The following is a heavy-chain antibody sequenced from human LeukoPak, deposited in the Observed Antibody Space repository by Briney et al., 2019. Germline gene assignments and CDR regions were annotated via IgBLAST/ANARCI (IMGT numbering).Heavy chain of an antibody. V-gene: IGHV1-18*01. D-gene: IGHD5-12*01. CDR2: TCGYNGNT. CDR1: VYTFSSYG. Sequence: VAAVKVSCKASVYTFSSYGIGWVRPAPGEGGGRMGWTCGYNGNTNYAQKLQGRVSMTTDTSTTTAYMEMRSLTSDDTALYYCARSSLGTITAGPFDYWGQGTLVTVSS. J-gene: IGHJ4*02. CDR3: ARSSLGTITAGPFDY.